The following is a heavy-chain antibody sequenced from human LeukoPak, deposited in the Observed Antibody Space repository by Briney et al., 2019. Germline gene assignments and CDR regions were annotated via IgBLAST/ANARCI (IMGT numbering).Heavy chain of an antibody. V-gene: IGHV3-30*02. J-gene: IGHJ4*02. CDR1: GFTFSSYG. D-gene: IGHD2-2*02. CDR3: AKDLDIVVVPAAIQTPRGY. Sequence: SGGSLRLSCAASGFTFSSYGMHWVRQAPGKGLEWVAFIRYDGSNKYYADSVKGRFTISRDNSKNTLYLQMNSLRAEDTAVYYCAKDLDIVVVPAAIQTPRGYWGQGTLVTVSS. CDR2: IRYDGSNK.